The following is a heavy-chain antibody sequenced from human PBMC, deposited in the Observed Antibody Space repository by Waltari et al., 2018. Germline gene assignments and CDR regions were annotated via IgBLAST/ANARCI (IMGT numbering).Heavy chain of an antibody. V-gene: IGHV4-39*01. Sequence: HLQLQESGPGLLKPSETLSLTCSVSDLSISSHRHYWVWIGQPPGQGLEWIGTLSYSGATYSSPSLKSRVTISGDTSRNQLSLILGSVTAADTAVYYCATYIGASIGTAAFDVWGQGTMVTVSA. D-gene: IGHD5-12*01. CDR2: LSYSGAT. CDR1: DLSISSHRHY. CDR3: ATYIGASIGTAAFDV. J-gene: IGHJ3*01.